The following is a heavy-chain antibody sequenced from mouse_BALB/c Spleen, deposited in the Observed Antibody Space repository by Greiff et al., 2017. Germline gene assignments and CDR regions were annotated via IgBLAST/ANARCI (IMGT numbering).Heavy chain of an antibody. CDR3: ARDPSYAMDY. CDR2: INSNGGST. V-gene: IGHV5-6-3*01. CDR1: GFTFSSYG. J-gene: IGHJ4*01. Sequence: EVMLVESGGGLVQPGGSLKLSCAASGFTFSSYGMSWVRQTPDKRLELVATINSNGGSTYYPDSVKGRFTISRDNAKNTLYLQMSSLKSEDTAMYYCARDPSYAMDYWGQGTSVTVSS.